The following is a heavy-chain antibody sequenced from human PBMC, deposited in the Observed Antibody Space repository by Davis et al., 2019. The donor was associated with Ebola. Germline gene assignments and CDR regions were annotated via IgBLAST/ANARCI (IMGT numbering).Heavy chain of an antibody. CDR3: ARVSSWVGRGDSSVP. CDR1: GYTFTNYY. CDR2: ISAYNGKT. V-gene: IGHV1-18*04. D-gene: IGHD6-13*01. Sequence: AASVKVSCKASGYTFTNYYMHWVRQAPGQGLEWMGWISAYNGKTSYAQNFQDRVTMTTDTSTTTAYMELRSLTSDDTAVYYCARVSSWVGRGDSSVPWGQGTLVTVSS. J-gene: IGHJ5*02.